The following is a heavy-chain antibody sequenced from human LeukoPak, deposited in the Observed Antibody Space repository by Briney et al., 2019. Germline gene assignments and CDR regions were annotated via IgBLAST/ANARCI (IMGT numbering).Heavy chain of an antibody. CDR2: IWSDGSNE. CDR3: ARDASSSSGLADY. D-gene: IGHD6-6*01. Sequence: GGSLRLSCAASGFTFSSYGMNSVRQAPDKGLEWGAIIWSDGSNEYYADSVKGRFTISRDNSKNMFYLQMNSLRAEDTAVYYCARDASSSSGLADYWGQGTLVTVSS. V-gene: IGHV3-33*01. CDR1: GFTFSSYG. J-gene: IGHJ4*02.